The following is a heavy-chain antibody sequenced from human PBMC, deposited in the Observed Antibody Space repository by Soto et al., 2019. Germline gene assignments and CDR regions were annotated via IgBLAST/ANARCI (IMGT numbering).Heavy chain of an antibody. CDR1: GGSVSNGSYY. D-gene: IGHD6-19*01. V-gene: IGHV4-61*01. Sequence: SETLSLSYTVSGGSVSNGSYYWSWIRQPPGKGLEWIGYIYYSGSTNYNPSLKSRVTISVDTSKNQFSLKLSSVTAADTAVYYRARGIEGWYQGRYYYGMDVWGQGTTVTVSS. CDR2: IYYSGST. CDR3: ARGIEGWYQGRYYYGMDV. J-gene: IGHJ6*02.